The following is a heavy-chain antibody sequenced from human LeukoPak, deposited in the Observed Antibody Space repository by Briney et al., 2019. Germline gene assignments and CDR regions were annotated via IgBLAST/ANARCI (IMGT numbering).Heavy chain of an antibody. CDR1: GFTFSSNW. J-gene: IGHJ4*02. Sequence: GGSLRLSCAASGFTFSSNWMSWVRQAPGKGLEWVANIKQDGSEKYYVDSVKGRFTISRDNAKNSLYLQMNSLRAEDTAVYYCARATIFGVAIDYWGQGTLVTVSS. D-gene: IGHD3-3*01. V-gene: IGHV3-7*01. CDR2: IKQDGSEK. CDR3: ARATIFGVAIDY.